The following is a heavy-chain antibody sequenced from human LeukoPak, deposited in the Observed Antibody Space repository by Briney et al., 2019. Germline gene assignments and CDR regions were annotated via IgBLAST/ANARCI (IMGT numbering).Heavy chain of an antibody. CDR3: ARDGGSGYATYYYMDV. V-gene: IGHV4-38-2*02. D-gene: IGHD5-12*01. J-gene: IGHJ6*03. CDR2: IYHSGTT. Sequence: SEALFLTFAVPGYSISSGFYWAWIRQPPGKGREWIGIIYHSGTTHYNPPVKSRVTISVDTSKNQFSLKLTSVTAAHTAVYYCARDGGSGYATYYYMDVWGNGTTVTVSS. CDR1: GYSISSGFY.